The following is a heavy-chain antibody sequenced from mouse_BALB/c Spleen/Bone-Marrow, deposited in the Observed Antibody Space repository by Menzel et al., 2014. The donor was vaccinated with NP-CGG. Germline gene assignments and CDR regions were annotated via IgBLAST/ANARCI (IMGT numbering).Heavy chain of an antibody. D-gene: IGHD1-1*01. Sequence: QVQLQQSGAELARPGVSVKMSCQASGYTFTRYTMHWEKQRPGQGLEWIGYINPSSAYTNYNQKFKDKATLTADKSSSAAYMQLSSLTSEDSAVYYCTIRYYAIDYWGQGTSVTVSS. CDR2: INPSSAYT. V-gene: IGHV1-4*01. CDR1: GYTFTRYT. J-gene: IGHJ4*01. CDR3: TIRYYAIDY.